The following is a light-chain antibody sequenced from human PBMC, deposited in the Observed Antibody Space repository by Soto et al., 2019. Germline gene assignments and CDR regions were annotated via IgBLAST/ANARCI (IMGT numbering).Light chain of an antibody. Sequence: EIVLTQSPDTVSLSPGERATLSCRASQSVSSYLAWYQQKPGQAPRLLIYGPSSRATGIPDRFSGSGSGTDFTLTINRLEPEDFAVYYCQQYDSSPRTFGQGTKVDTK. CDR2: GPS. V-gene: IGKV3-20*01. CDR1: QSVSSY. J-gene: IGKJ1*01. CDR3: QQYDSSPRT.